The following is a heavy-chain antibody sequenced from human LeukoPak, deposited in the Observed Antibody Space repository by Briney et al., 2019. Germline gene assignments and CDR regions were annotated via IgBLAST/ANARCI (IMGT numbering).Heavy chain of an antibody. J-gene: IGHJ4*02. CDR2: IYHSGST. CDR1: GYSISSGYY. Sequence: SETLSLTCTVSGYSISSGYYWGWIRQPPGKGLEWIGSIYHSGSTYYNPSLKSRVTISVDTSKNQFSLKLSSVTAADTALYYCTRDRGIMLTFGGVIAKGAHYWGQGTLVTVSS. CDR3: TRDRGIMLTFGGVIAKGAHY. V-gene: IGHV4-38-2*02. D-gene: IGHD3-16*02.